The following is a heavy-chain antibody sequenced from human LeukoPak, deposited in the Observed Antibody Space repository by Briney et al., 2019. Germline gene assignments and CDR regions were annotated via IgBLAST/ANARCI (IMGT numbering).Heavy chain of an antibody. CDR2: INAGNGNT. Sequence: ASVKVSCKASGYTFTSYAMHWVRQAPGQRLEWMGWINAGNGNTKYSQKFQGRVTMTEDTSTDTAYMELSSLRSEDTAVYYCATDRYSSSWYSGVNWFDPWGQGTLVTVSS. D-gene: IGHD6-13*01. V-gene: IGHV1-3*01. CDR3: ATDRYSSSWYSGVNWFDP. CDR1: GYTFTSYA. J-gene: IGHJ5*02.